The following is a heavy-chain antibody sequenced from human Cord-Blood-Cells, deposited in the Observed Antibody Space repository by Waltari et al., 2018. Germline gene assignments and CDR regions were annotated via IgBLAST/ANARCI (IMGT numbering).Heavy chain of an antibody. V-gene: IGHV4-4*07. J-gene: IGHJ3*02. D-gene: IGHD3-3*01. Sequence: QVQLQESGPGLVKPSETLSLTCTVSGGSIRSYYLSWIRQPAGKGLAWIGRINTSGGTNYNPSLKSRVTMSVDTSKNQFSLKLSSVTAADTAVYYCAHGVVDDAFDIWGQGTMVTVSS. CDR2: INTSGGT. CDR3: AHGVVDDAFDI. CDR1: GGSIRSYY.